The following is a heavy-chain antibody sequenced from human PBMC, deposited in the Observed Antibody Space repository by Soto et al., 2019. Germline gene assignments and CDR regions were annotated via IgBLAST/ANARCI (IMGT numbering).Heavy chain of an antibody. CDR1: GFTFGDYA. V-gene: IGHV3-49*04. Sequence: SMTLPFTASGFTFGDYAMIWVRQAPGKGLEWVGFIRSKAYGGTTEYAASVKGRFTISRDDSKSIAYLQMDSLKTEDTAVYYCTRGHSSGYYSGWFDPWGQGTLVTVSS. D-gene: IGHD3-22*01. J-gene: IGHJ5*02. CDR2: IRSKAYGGTT. CDR3: TRGHSSGYYSGWFDP.